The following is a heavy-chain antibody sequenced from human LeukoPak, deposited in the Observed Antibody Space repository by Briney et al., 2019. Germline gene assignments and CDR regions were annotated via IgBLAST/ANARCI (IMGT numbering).Heavy chain of an antibody. J-gene: IGHJ4*02. Sequence: SETLSLTCTVSGGSIGNFYWTWIRQPAGEGLEWIGRVFTSGSTDYNPSLKSRVAMSVDTSKNQFSLKLRSVTAADTAVYYCARQRRGYCSTTSCRAYYFDYWGQGTLVTVSS. CDR2: VFTSGST. CDR1: GGSIGNFY. V-gene: IGHV4-4*07. CDR3: ARQRRGYCSTTSCRAYYFDY. D-gene: IGHD2-2*01.